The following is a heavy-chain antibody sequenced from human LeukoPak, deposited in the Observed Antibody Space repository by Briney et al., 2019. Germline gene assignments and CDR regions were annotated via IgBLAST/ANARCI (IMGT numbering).Heavy chain of an antibody. CDR2: IKQDGSEK. J-gene: IGHJ4*02. CDR1: GFTFSSYW. Sequence: PGGSLRLSCAVSGFTFSSYWMSWVRQAPGKGLEWVANIKQDGSEKYYVDSVKGRFTISRDNAKNSLYLQINSLRAEDTAVYYCARGYWQLGYWGQGTLVTVSS. D-gene: IGHD1-26*01. CDR3: ARGYWQLGY. V-gene: IGHV3-7*01.